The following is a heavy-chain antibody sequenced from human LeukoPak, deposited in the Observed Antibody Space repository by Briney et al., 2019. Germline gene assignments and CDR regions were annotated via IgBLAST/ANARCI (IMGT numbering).Heavy chain of an antibody. D-gene: IGHD2-15*01. CDR1: GFTFSSYS. J-gene: IGHJ3*02. V-gene: IGHV3-21*01. CDR2: ISSSSSYI. Sequence: GGPLRLSCAASGFTFSSYSMNWVRQAPGKGLEWVSSISSSSSYIYYADSVKGRFTISRDNAKNSLYLQMNSLRAEDTAVYYCARGLPIVVVVAATDAFDIWGQGTMVTVSS. CDR3: ARGLPIVVVVAATDAFDI.